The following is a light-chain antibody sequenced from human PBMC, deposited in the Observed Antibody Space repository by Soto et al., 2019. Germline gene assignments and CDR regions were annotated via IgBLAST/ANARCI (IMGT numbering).Light chain of an antibody. CDR2: DSN. Sequence: QSVLTQPPSVSAAPGQKVTISCSGSSSNIGRNYVSWYQQLPGTAPKLLIYDSNRRPSGIPDRFSGSKSGTSATLDITGRQTGDEAVYYCGAWDTSLTAAVFGGGTQLTVL. CDR3: GAWDTSLTAAV. J-gene: IGLJ7*01. V-gene: IGLV1-51*01. CDR1: SSNIGRNY.